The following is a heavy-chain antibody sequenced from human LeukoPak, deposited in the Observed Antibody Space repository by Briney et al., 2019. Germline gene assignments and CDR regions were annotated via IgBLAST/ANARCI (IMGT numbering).Heavy chain of an antibody. CDR3: ATDRNSRGPDY. CDR1: GFTFSSYG. J-gene: IGHJ4*02. D-gene: IGHD6-13*01. Sequence: GRSLRLSCAASGFTFSSYGMHWVRQAPGKGLEWVAVIWYDGSNKYYADSVKGRFTISRDNSKNTLYLQMNSLRAEDTAVNYCATDRNSRGPDYWGQGTLVTVSS. V-gene: IGHV3-33*01. CDR2: IWYDGSNK.